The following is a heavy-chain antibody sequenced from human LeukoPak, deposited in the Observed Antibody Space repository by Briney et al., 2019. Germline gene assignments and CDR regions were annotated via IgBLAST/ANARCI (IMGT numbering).Heavy chain of an antibody. CDR2: ISGSGGTT. J-gene: IGHJ4*02. CDR3: AKDLGEMATHPGDY. CDR1: GFTFSSYL. V-gene: IGHV3-23*01. Sequence: GRSLRLSCAASGFTFSSYLMHWVRQAPGKGLQWVSAISGSGGTTYYADSVKGRFTISRDNSKNTVYLEMNSLRAEDTAVYYCAKDLGEMATHPGDYWGQGTLVTVSS. D-gene: IGHD5-24*01.